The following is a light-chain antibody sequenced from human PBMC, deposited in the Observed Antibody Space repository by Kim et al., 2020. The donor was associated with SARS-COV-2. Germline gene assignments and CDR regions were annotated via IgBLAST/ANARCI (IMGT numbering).Light chain of an antibody. CDR2: NVT. V-gene: IGLV2-14*04. CDR3: STSLPSTTPVV. Sequence: STTITCTTASSDVGGDNNVSCYQQHPGKTPKIMIYNVTSRPSGVSNRFSGATTGDKASLTISGRQAADEADYYCSTSLPSTTPVVFGGGTQLTVL. J-gene: IGLJ2*01. CDR1: SSDVGGDNN.